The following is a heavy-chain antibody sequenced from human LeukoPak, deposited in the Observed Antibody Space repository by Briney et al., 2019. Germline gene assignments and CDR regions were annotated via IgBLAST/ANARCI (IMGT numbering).Heavy chain of an antibody. CDR3: ARARRLAVAGTTWGYYFDY. CDR1: NYSVSSNLH. D-gene: IGHD6-19*01. CDR2: VYQSGNG. V-gene: IGHV4-38-2*02. Sequence: SETLSLTCTVSNYSVSSNLHWSWIRQSPGRGLEWIGSVYQSGNGYYSPSLKSRVTISVDTSKNQFSLKLSSVTAADTAVYYCARARRLAVAGTTWGYYFDYWGQGTLVTVSS. J-gene: IGHJ4*02.